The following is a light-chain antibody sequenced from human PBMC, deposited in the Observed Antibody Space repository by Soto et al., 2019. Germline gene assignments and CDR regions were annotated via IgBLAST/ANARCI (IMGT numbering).Light chain of an antibody. Sequence: QSVLTQPASVSGSPGQSITISCTGTSSDVGGYNSVSWYPQHPGKSPKLMIYEVSSRPSGFSHRFSCSNSGNTASLTISGRQAEDEDDYYSSSDTTGSARLYVFGTGTKVTVL. CDR2: EVS. CDR3: SSDTTGSARLYV. CDR1: SSDVGGYNS. V-gene: IGLV2-14*01. J-gene: IGLJ1*01.